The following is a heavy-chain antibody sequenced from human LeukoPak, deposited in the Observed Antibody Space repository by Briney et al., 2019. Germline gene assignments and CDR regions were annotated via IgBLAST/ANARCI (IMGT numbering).Heavy chain of an antibody. Sequence: GGSLRLSCAASGFTFSSNWMSWVRQAPGKGLEWVSGISASGGIKDYTDSVKGRFTISRDSSKNTLSLQMNSLGAEDTAVYFCAGSGAGEDYFDKWGQGTLVTVSS. CDR2: ISASGGIK. V-gene: IGHV3-23*01. J-gene: IGHJ4*02. D-gene: IGHD3-10*01. CDR1: GFTFSSNW. CDR3: AGSGAGEDYFDK.